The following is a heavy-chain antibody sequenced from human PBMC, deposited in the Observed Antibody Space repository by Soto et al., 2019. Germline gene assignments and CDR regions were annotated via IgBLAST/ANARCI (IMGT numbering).Heavy chain of an antibody. CDR1: GFTFSSYG. CDR2: ISYDGSNK. CDR3: AKDLLSQEDDP. Sequence: GGSLRLSCAASGFTFSSYGMHWVRQAPGKGLEWVAVISYDGSNKYYADSVKGRFTISRDNSKNTLYLQMNSLRAEDTAVYYCAKDLLSQEDDPWGQGTLVTVSS. D-gene: IGHD2-15*01. J-gene: IGHJ5*02. V-gene: IGHV3-30*18.